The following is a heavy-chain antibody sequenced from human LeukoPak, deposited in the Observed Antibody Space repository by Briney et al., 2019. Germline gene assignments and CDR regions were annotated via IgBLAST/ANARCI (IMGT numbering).Heavy chain of an antibody. CDR1: GFTFSSYS. CDR3: ARDRRSLYSSGWYYFDY. D-gene: IGHD6-19*01. CDR2: ISSSGSYI. J-gene: IGHJ4*02. V-gene: IGHV3-21*01. Sequence: GGSLRLSCAASGFTFSSYSMNWVRQAPGKGLEWVSSISSSGSYICYADSVKGRFTISRDNAKNSLYLQMNSLRAEDTAVYYCARDRRSLYSSGWYYFDYWGQGTLVTVSS.